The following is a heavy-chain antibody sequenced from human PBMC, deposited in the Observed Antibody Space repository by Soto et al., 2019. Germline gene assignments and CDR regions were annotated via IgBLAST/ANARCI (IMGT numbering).Heavy chain of an antibody. J-gene: IGHJ6*02. CDR1: GFTFSSYG. V-gene: IGHV3-30*18. D-gene: IGHD3-22*01. CDR2: ISYGGSNK. CDR3: AKDFKEWLLLRGSNDYYYYGMDV. Sequence: PGGSLRLSCAASGFTFSSYGMHWVRQAPGKGLEWVAVISYGGSNKYYADSVKGRFTISRDNSKNTLYLQMNSLRAEDTAVYYCAKDFKEWLLLRGSNDYYYYGMDVWGQGTTVTVSS.